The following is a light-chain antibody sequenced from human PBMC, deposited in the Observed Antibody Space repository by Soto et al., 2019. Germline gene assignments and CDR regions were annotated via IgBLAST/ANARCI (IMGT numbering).Light chain of an antibody. CDR3: QQRSDWPWT. CDR1: QTVRNNY. CDR2: EAS. J-gene: IGKJ1*01. V-gene: IGKV3D-20*02. Sequence: EFVLRQSPGTLSLSPLARATLSCRASQTVRNNYLAWYQQKPGQAPRLLMYEASTRATGIPARFSGGGSGTDFTLTISSLEPEDFAVYYCQQRSDWPWTFGQGTKVDIK.